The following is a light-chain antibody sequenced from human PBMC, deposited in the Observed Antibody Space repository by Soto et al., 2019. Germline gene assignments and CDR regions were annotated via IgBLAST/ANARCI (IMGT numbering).Light chain of an antibody. Sequence: EIVLTQSPCTLSLSPGDRATLSCRASQSVTSSYLDWYQQKPGQAPRLLIYGASSRATGIPDRFSGSGSGTDLTLTISRLEPEDFALYYCQQYGSSPTFGQGTRLEMK. CDR2: GAS. V-gene: IGKV3-20*01. CDR3: QQYGSSPT. CDR1: QSVTSSY. J-gene: IGKJ5*01.